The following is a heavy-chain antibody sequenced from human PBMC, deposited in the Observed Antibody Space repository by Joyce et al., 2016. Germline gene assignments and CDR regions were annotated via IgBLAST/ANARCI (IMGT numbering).Heavy chain of an antibody. Sequence: QVQLQESGPRLVKPSQTLSLTCTVSGGSIGGGDHYWTWIRQPPGKGLEWIGNIFYSGNTFYNPSLRSRGTISLDTIKNQFSLELNSVTAADTAVYYCARDVGYYGSGSYYQFDYWGQGALVSVSA. CDR3: ARDVGYYGSGSYYQFDY. V-gene: IGHV4-30-4*01. CDR1: GGSIGGGDHY. D-gene: IGHD3-10*01. CDR2: IFYSGNT. J-gene: IGHJ4*02.